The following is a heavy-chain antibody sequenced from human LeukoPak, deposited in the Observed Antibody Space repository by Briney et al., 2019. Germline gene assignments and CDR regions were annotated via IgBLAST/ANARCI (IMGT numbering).Heavy chain of an antibody. V-gene: IGHV3-48*03. Sequence: GGSLRLSCAASGFTFSSYEMNWVRQAPGKGLEWVSYISSSGSTIYYADSVKGRFTISRDNAKNSLYLQMNSLRAEDTAVCYCAELGITMIGGVWGKGTTVTISS. D-gene: IGHD3-10*02. CDR1: GFTFSSYE. J-gene: IGHJ6*04. CDR2: ISSSGSTI. CDR3: AELGITMIGGV.